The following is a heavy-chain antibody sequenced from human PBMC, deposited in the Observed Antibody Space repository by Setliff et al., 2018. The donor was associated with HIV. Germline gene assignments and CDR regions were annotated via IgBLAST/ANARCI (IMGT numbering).Heavy chain of an antibody. CDR2: IYYSGST. CDR3: ARAPANYHDSSGFYFGGDYYFDF. V-gene: IGHV4-39*01. D-gene: IGHD3-22*01. CDR1: GGSITTSSFY. J-gene: IGHJ4*02. Sequence: SETLSLTCTVSGGSITTSSFYWGWIRQPPGKGLEWIGDIYYSGSTHYNPSLKSRVTISVDTSKNQFSLKLSSLTAADTAVYYCARAPANYHDSSGFYFGGDYYFDFWGQGTLVTVSS.